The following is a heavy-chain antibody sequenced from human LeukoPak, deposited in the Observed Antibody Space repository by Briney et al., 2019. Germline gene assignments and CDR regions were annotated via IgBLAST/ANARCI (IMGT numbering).Heavy chain of an antibody. D-gene: IGHD3-10*01. CDR3: VKEQGSGYYRTADY. CDR1: GFTFSSCG. V-gene: IGHV3-30*18. J-gene: IGHJ4*02. Sequence: GGSLRLSCAASGFTFSSCGMHWVRQAPGKGLEWVGVITYDGDTRYFEDSVKGRFTISRDTPKSTLYLQMNSLGAEDTAVYYCVKEQGSGYYRTADYWGQGALVTVSS. CDR2: ITYDGDTR.